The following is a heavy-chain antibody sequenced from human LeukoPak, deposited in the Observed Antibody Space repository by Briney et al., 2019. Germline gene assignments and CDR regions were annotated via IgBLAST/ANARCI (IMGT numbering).Heavy chain of an antibody. CDR1: GFTFSSYA. Sequence: GGSLRLSCAASGFTFSSYAMSWVRQAPGKGLEWVSAISGSGGSTYYADSVKGRFTISRDNSKNTLYLQMNSLRAEDTAVYYCARVRVDGYNKYFDYWGQGTLVTVSS. CDR3: ARVRVDGYNKYFDY. J-gene: IGHJ4*02. CDR2: ISGSGGST. D-gene: IGHD5-24*01. V-gene: IGHV3-23*01.